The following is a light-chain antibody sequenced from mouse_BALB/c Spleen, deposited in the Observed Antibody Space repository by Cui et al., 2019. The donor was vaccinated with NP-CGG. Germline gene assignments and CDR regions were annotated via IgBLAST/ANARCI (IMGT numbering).Light chain of an antibody. V-gene: IGLV1*01. Sequence: QTVVTQESAPTTSPGETVTLTCRSSTGAVTTSNYANWVQEKPDHLFTGLISGTNNRAPGVPASFSGSLIGDKAALTITGAQTEDEAIYFCALWYSNHWVFGGGTKLTVL. J-gene: IGLJ1*01. CDR2: GTN. CDR1: TGAVTTSNY. CDR3: ALWYSNHWV.